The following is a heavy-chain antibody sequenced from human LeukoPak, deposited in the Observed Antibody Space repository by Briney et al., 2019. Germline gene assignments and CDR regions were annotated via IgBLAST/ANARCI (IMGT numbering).Heavy chain of an antibody. CDR3: ARYSYGRNFDY. V-gene: IGHV4-34*01. CDR2: INHSGST. Sequence: PSETLSLTCAVYGGSFSGYYWSWIRQPPGKGLEWIGEINHSGSTNYNPSLKSRVTISVDTSKNQFSLKLSSVTAADTAVYYCARYSYGRNFDYWGQGTLVTVSS. D-gene: IGHD5-18*01. J-gene: IGHJ4*02. CDR1: GGSFSGYY.